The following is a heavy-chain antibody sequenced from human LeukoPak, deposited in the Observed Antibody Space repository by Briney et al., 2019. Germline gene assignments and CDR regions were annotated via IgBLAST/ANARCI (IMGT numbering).Heavy chain of an antibody. CDR2: IKSDGST. J-gene: IGHJ1*01. CDR3: ARAPAEIGGYYPEYFRH. CDR1: GFTFSRYW. V-gene: IGHV3-74*01. Sequence: GGSLRLSCAASGFTFSRYWMHWVRQAPGKGMVWVSRIKSDGSTNYADSVKGRFTISRDNAKNTVSLQMNSLRAEDTGVYYCARAPAEIGGYYPEYFRHWGQGTLVTVS. D-gene: IGHD3-22*01.